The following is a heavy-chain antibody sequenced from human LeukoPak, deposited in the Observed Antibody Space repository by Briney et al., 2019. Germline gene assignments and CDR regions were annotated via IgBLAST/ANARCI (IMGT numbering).Heavy chain of an antibody. V-gene: IGHV3-74*01. D-gene: IGHD3-9*01. Sequence: GGSLRLSCAASGFTFSSYWMHWVRQAPGKGLVWVSRINTDGRTTTYADSVKGRFTISRDNAKNTLYLEMNSLRVEDTAVYYCARYFDISWGQGTMVTVSS. CDR3: ARYFDIS. CDR1: GFTFSSYW. CDR2: INTDGRTT. J-gene: IGHJ3*01.